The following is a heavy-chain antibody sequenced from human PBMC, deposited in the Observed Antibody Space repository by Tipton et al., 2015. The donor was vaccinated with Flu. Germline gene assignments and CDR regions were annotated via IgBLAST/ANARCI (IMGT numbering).Heavy chain of an antibody. J-gene: IGHJ4*02. D-gene: IGHD3-22*01. V-gene: IGHV3-9*01. CDR3: AKGGLISSGSFYYFDY. Sequence: QLIQSGGGLVQPGRSLRLSCAASGFTFDDYAMHWVRQAPGKGLEWVSGISWSSGSIGYADSVKGRFTISRDNAKNSLYLQMNSLRAEDTALYYCAKGGLISSGSFYYFDYWGQGTLVTVSS. CDR2: ISWSSGSI. CDR1: GFTFDDYA.